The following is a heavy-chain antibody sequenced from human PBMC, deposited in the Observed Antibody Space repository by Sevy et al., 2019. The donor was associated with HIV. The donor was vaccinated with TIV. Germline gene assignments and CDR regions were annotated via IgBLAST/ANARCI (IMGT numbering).Heavy chain of an antibody. Sequence: GGSLRLSCAASGFTFSSYAMHWVRQAPGKGLEWVAVISYDGSNKYYADSVKGRFTIDRDNYKNMLYLQMNSLRAEDTDVYYCARGLGLLWFGEVYDYWGQGTLVTVSS. CDR2: ISYDGSNK. CDR1: GFTFSSYA. J-gene: IGHJ4*02. V-gene: IGHV3-30-3*01. D-gene: IGHD3-10*01. CDR3: ARGLGLLWFGEVYDY.